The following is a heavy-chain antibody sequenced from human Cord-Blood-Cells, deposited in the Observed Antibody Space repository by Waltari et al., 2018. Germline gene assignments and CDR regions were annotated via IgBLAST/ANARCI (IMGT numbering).Heavy chain of an antibody. D-gene: IGHD2-8*01. Sequence: VVSTQTLTLTCTFSGFSLSTSGVGVGWIRQPPGKALEWLALIYWNDDNRYSPSLKSRLTITKDTSKNQVVLTMTNMDPVDTATYYCAHRHKDIVLMVYGGDAFDIWGQGTMVTVSS. J-gene: IGHJ3*02. V-gene: IGHV2-5*01. CDR3: AHRHKDIVLMVYGGDAFDI. CDR1: GFSLSTSGVG. CDR2: IYWNDDN.